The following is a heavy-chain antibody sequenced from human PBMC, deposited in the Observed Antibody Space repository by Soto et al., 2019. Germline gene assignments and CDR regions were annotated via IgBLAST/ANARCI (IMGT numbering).Heavy chain of an antibody. CDR1: GFTVSSNY. D-gene: IGHD3-16*01. CDR2: ISGSGGST. V-gene: IGHV3-23*01. Sequence: PGGSLRLSCAASGFTVSSNYMSWVRQAPGKGLEWVSAISGSGGSTYYADSVKGRFTISRDNSKNTLYLQMNSLRAEDTAVYYCAKAKTGRATFFDYWGQGNLVTVS. J-gene: IGHJ4*02. CDR3: AKAKTGRATFFDY.